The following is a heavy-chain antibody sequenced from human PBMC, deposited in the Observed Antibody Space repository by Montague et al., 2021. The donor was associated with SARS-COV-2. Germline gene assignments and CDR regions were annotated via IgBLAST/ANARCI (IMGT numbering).Heavy chain of an antibody. CDR3: ARVVAAAGTPVFDY. D-gene: IGHD6-13*01. CDR2: IYYSGST. CDR1: GGSISSSSYF. Sequence: SETLSLTCTVSGGSISSSSYFWGWIRQPPGKGLEWIGSIYYSGSTYYNPSLKSRVTISVDTSKNQFSLKLSSVTAADTAVYYCARVVAAAGTPVFDYWGQGTLVTVSS. J-gene: IGHJ4*02. V-gene: IGHV4-39*07.